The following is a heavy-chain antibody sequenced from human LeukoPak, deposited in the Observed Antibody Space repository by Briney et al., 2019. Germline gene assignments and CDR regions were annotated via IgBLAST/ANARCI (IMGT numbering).Heavy chain of an antibody. CDR2: ISSASGTI. CDR3: ARSTELSDPYFYYGMGV. CDR1: GFSFRSFE. J-gene: IGHJ6*02. V-gene: IGHV3-48*03. D-gene: IGHD1-26*01. Sequence: PGGSLRLSCAASGFSFRSFEMSWVRQAPGKGLECIAYISSASGTIYHADSVKGRFTISRDNANNSLYLQMNSLRAEDTATYYCARSTELSDPYFYYGMGVWGQGTTVTVSS.